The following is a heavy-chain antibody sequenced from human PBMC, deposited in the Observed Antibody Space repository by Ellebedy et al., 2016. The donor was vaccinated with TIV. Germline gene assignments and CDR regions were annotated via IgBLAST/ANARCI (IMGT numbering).Heavy chain of an antibody. V-gene: IGHV1-69*13. CDR3: ARDQRTAAGLLGY. J-gene: IGHJ4*02. Sequence: AASVKVSCKASGGTFSSYTISWVRQAPGQALEWMGGIMPIFGAADYAQKFQGRVTITADESTSTAYLELSSLRSEDTAVYYCARDQRTAAGLLGYWGQGTLVTVSS. D-gene: IGHD6-13*01. CDR1: GGTFSSYT. CDR2: IMPIFGAA.